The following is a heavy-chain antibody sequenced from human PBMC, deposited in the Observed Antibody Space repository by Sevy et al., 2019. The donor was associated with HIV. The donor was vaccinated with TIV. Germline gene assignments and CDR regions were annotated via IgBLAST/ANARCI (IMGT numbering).Heavy chain of an antibody. CDR2: ISSSGSTI. CDR1: GFTFSDYY. D-gene: IGHD3-22*01. CDR3: ARETPTTLYYYDSSGYYFDY. J-gene: IGHJ4*02. Sequence: GGSLRLSCAASGFTFSDYYMSWIRQAPGKGLEWVSYISSSGSTIYYADSVKGRFTISRDNAKNSLYLQMNSLRAEDTAVYYWARETPTTLYYYDSSGYYFDYWGQGTLVTVSS. V-gene: IGHV3-11*01.